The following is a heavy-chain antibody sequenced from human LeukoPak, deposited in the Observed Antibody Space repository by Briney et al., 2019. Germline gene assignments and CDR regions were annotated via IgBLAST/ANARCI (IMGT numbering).Heavy chain of an antibody. J-gene: IGHJ4*02. D-gene: IGHD3-10*01. Sequence: GSSVKVSCKASGDTLSSHGFSWVRQATGQGLEWMGWMNPNSGNTGYAQKFQGRVTMTRNTSISTAYMELSSLRSEDTAVYYCARVYGSGSYRDWGQGTLVTVSS. CDR1: GDTLSSHG. CDR2: MNPNSGNT. V-gene: IGHV1-8*02. CDR3: ARVYGSGSYRD.